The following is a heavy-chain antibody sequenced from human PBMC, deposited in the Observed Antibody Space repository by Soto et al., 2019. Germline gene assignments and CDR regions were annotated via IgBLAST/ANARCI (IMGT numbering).Heavy chain of an antibody. V-gene: IGHV3-21*01. CDR2: ISSSSSYI. D-gene: IGHD3-22*01. CDR3: AREKGGDYYDSSGLEAFDI. CDR1: GFTFSSYS. Sequence: GSLRLSCAASGFTFSSYSMNWVRQAPGKGLEWVSSISSSSSYIYYADSVKGRFTISRDNAKNSLYLQMNSLRAEDTAVYYCAREKGGDYYDSSGLEAFDIWGQGTMVTVSS. J-gene: IGHJ3*02.